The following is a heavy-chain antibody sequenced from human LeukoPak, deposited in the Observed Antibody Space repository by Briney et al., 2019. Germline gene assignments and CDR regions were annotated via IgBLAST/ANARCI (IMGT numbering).Heavy chain of an antibody. CDR2: IRYDGSKK. CDR3: ANVIPAAGKYYYYYYMDV. CDR1: GFTFSSYA. V-gene: IGHV3-30*02. Sequence: GGSLRLSCAASGFTFSSYAMHWVRQAPGKGLEWVAFIRYDGSKKYYADSVKGRFTISRDNSKNTLYLQMNSLRAEDTAVYYCANVIPAAGKYYYYYYMDVWGKGTTVTVSS. D-gene: IGHD2-2*01. J-gene: IGHJ6*03.